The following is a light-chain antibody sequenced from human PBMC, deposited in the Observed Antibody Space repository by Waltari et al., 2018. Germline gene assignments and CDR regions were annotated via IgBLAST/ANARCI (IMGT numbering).Light chain of an antibody. V-gene: IGKV3-20*01. CDR2: GAS. Sequence: IVLTQSPGTLSLSPGESATLSCRASQSVGTFLVWYQQKPGQAPRLLIQGASARATGTPDRFSGSGSGTDFSLTISRLEPEDFAVYYCQHYVRLPVTFGQGTKVEI. CDR1: QSVGTF. J-gene: IGKJ1*01. CDR3: QHYVRLPVT.